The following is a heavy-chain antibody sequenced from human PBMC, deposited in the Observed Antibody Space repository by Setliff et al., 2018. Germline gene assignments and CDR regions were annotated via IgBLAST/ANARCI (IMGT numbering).Heavy chain of an antibody. CDR1: GYSISSAYY. D-gene: IGHD3-16*01. CDR2: VYHSGST. V-gene: IGHV4-38-2*02. CDR3: AKIGSSLDY. J-gene: IGHJ4*02. Sequence: PSETLSLTCTVSGYSISSAYYWGWIRQPPGKELEYIGSVYHSGSTYYNPYLKSRLTMSVDTSKNQFSLKLRSVTAADTAVYYCAKIGSSLDYWGQGTLVTVSS.